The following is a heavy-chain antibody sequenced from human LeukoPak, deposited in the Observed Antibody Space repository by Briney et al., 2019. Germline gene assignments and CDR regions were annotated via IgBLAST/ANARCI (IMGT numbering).Heavy chain of an antibody. CDR3: ARFEGLIETTVTTGWYFDL. CDR2: INHSAST. CDR1: GGSFSGYY. D-gene: IGHD4-17*01. J-gene: IGHJ2*01. Sequence: SETLSLTCAVYGGSFSGYYWSWIRQPPGKGLEWIGEINHSASTNYNPSLKSRVTISVDTSKNQFSLKLSSVTAADTAVYYCARFEGLIETTVTTGWYFDLWGRGTLVTVSS. V-gene: IGHV4-34*01.